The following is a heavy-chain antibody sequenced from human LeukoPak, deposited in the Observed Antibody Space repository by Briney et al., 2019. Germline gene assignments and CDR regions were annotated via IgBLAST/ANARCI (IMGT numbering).Heavy chain of an antibody. CDR2: IHSGGST. D-gene: IGHD2-15*01. CDR3: ATPAPYCSGGSCYWYYGMDV. CDR1: GFTFSSYS. V-gene: IGHV3-53*01. J-gene: IGHJ6*02. Sequence: GGSLRLSCTASGFTFSSYSMNWVRQAPGKGLEWVSVIHSGGSTYYADSVKGRFTISRDNSKNTLYLQMNSLRAEDTAVYYCATPAPYCSGGSCYWYYGMDVWGQGTTVTVSS.